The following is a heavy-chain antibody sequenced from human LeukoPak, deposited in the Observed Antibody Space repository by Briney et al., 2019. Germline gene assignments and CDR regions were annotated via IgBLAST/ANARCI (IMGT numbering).Heavy chain of an antibody. Sequence: PSETLSLTCTVSGGSISSYYWSWIRQPPGKGLEWIGYIYYNGSTNYNPSLKSRVTISVDTSKNQFSLKLSSVTAADTAVYYCARVGRVPAAKYYFDYWGQGTLVTVSS. J-gene: IGHJ4*02. D-gene: IGHD2-2*01. CDR3: ARVGRVPAAKYYFDY. V-gene: IGHV4-59*01. CDR2: IYYNGST. CDR1: GGSISSYY.